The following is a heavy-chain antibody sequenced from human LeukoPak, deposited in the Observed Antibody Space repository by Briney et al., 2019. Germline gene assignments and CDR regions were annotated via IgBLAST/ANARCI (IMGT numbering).Heavy chain of an antibody. CDR2: IYHSGST. Sequence: SETLSLTCAVSGGSISSSNWWSWVRQTPGKGLEWIGEIYHSGSTNYNPSLKSRVTISVDKSKNQFSLKLSSVTAADTAVYYCARVSSGATTVDYWGQGTLITVSS. CDR1: GGSISSSNW. V-gene: IGHV4-4*02. CDR3: ARVSSGATTVDY. D-gene: IGHD1-26*01. J-gene: IGHJ4*02.